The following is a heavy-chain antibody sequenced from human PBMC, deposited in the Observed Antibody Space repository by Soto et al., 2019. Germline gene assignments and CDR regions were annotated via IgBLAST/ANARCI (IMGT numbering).Heavy chain of an antibody. D-gene: IGHD3-16*01. V-gene: IGHV4-59*01. J-gene: IGHJ5*02. Sequence: SETLSLTCTVSNDSINSYYWSWIRQPPGKGLEWIGYSYFSGGTDYIPSLKGRVTISVDRSRNQFSLKLTSVTAADTAVYYCVRELSRGWFDPWGQGTLVTVSS. CDR1: NDSINSYY. CDR3: VRELSRGWFDP. CDR2: SYFSGGT.